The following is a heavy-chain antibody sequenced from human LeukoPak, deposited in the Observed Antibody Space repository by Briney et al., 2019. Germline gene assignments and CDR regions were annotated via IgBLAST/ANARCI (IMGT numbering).Heavy chain of an antibody. D-gene: IGHD2-2*01. CDR3: ARGGTSSGTIDY. CDR1: GGSISSSSYY. CDR2: IYYSGST. J-gene: IGHJ4*02. V-gene: IGHV4-39*07. Sequence: PSETLSLTCTVSGGSISSSSYYWGWIRQPPGKGLEWIGSIYYSGSTYYNSSLKSRVTISVDTSKNHFSLKLSSVTAADTAVYYCARGGTSSGTIDYWGQGTLVTVSS.